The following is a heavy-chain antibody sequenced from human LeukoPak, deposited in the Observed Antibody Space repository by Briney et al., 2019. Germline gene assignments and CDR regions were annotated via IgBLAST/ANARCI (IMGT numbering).Heavy chain of an antibody. D-gene: IGHD6-19*01. J-gene: IGHJ4*02. V-gene: IGHV4-31*03. CDR1: GGSISSGGYY. CDR2: IYYSGST. CDR3: ARPSYSSGWLFDY. Sequence: PSQTLSLTCTVSGGSISSGGYYWSWIRQHPGKGLEWIGYIYYSGSTYYNPSLKSRVTISVDTSKNQFSLKLSSVTAADTAVYYCARPSYSSGWLFDYWGQGTLVTVSS.